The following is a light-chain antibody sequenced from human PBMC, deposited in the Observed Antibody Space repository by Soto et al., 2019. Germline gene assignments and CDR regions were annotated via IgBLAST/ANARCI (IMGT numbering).Light chain of an antibody. Sequence: DSQMTQSPSSLSASVGDRVTITCRASPGIGNYLNWYQHKSVKAPKLLIYGASSLQSGVPSRFSGSGSGTDFTLTISSLQPEDFATDYYHERAATFGGGTKVEIK. CDR2: GAS. CDR3: HERAAT. J-gene: IGKJ4*01. V-gene: IGKV1-39*01. CDR1: PGIGNY.